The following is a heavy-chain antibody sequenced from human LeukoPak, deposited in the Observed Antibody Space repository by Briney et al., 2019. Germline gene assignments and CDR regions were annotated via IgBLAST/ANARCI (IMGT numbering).Heavy chain of an antibody. CDR2: IYYSGST. CDR1: GGSISSGDYY. D-gene: IGHD1-26*01. J-gene: IGHJ5*02. V-gene: IGHV4-61*08. CDR3: ARDAIVGATNWFDP. Sequence: SETLSLTCSVFGGSISSGDYYWSWIRQPPGKGLEWIGYIYYSGSTNYNPSLKSRVTISLDTSKNQFSLKLSSVTAADTAVYYCARDAIVGATNWFDPWGQGTLVTVSS.